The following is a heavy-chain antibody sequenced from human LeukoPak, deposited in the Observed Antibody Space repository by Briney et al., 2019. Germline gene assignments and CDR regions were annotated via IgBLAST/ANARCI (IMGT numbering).Heavy chain of an antibody. J-gene: IGHJ5*02. Sequence: GGSLRLSCAASGFTFSSYWMSWVRQAPGKGLEWVANIKQDGSEMHYVDALKGRFTISRDNARNSLYLQMNSLRAEDTAVYYCASLFSSGPLGGPWGQGTLVTVSS. V-gene: IGHV3-7*01. D-gene: IGHD3-22*01. CDR3: ASLFSSGPLGGP. CDR2: IKQDGSEM. CDR1: GFTFSSYW.